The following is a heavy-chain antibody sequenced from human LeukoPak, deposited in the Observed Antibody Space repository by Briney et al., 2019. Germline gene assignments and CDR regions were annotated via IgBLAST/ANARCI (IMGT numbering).Heavy chain of an antibody. J-gene: IGHJ6*02. CDR1: GFPFSSYA. D-gene: IGHD1-26*01. CDR2: ISYDGSNK. V-gene: IGHV3-30-3*01. Sequence: PGGSLRLSCVVSGFPFSSYAMSWVRQAPGKGLEWVAIISYDGSNKYYADSVKGRFTISRDNSKNTLFLQMNSLRAEDTAVYYCASEEKVGPTRYYYYGMDVWGQGTTVTVSS. CDR3: ASEEKVGPTRYYYYGMDV.